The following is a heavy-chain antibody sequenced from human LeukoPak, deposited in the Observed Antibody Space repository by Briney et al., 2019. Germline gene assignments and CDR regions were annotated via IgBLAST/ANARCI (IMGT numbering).Heavy chain of an antibody. CDR2: IYSGGST. CDR3: ARDWGRVPDAFDI. J-gene: IGHJ3*02. Sequence: PGGSLRLSCAASGFTVSSNYMNWVRQAPGKGLEWVSVIYSGGSTYYADSVKGRFTISRDNSKNTLSLQMNSLRAEDTAVYYCARDWGRVPDAFDIWGQGTMVTVSS. D-gene: IGHD7-27*01. V-gene: IGHV3-53*01. CDR1: GFTVSSNY.